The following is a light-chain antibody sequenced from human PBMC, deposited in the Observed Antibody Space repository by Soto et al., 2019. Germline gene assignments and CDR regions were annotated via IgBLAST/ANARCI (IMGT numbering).Light chain of an antibody. CDR3: QQYAGSPLT. V-gene: IGKV3-20*01. CDR1: QSVSSGY. Sequence: IVLTQSPGTLSLSPGERATLSCRASQSVSSGYLAWYQQRPGQAPRLLIYGASSRATGIPDRFSGSGSGTDFTLTISRLEPEDFAVYYCQQYAGSPLTFGGGTKVEIK. CDR2: GAS. J-gene: IGKJ4*01.